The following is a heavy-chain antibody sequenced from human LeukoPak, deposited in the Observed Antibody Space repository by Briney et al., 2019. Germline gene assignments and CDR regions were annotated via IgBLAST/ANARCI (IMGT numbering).Heavy chain of an antibody. D-gene: IGHD3-22*01. CDR1: GFTFSSYW. J-gene: IGHJ1*01. Sequence: GGSLRLSCAASGFTFSSYWMHWVRQAPGKGLVWVSRIKSDGSTNYADSVKGRFTIYRDNAKNTVSLQMNSLRAEDTGVYYCARAPSEIGGYYPEYFRHWGQGTLVTVSS. V-gene: IGHV3-74*01. CDR3: ARAPSEIGGYYPEYFRH. CDR2: IKSDGST.